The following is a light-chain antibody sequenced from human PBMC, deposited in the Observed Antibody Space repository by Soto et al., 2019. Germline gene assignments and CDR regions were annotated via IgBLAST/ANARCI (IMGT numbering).Light chain of an antibody. J-gene: IGLJ1*01. CDR3: CSYAGSSTFV. CDR1: SSDVGSYSL. Sequence: QSALTQPASVSGPPGQSIAISCTGTSSDVGSYSLVSWYQQHPGKAPKLMIYEVSKRPSGVSNRFSGSKSGNTASLTISGLQAEDEADYYCCSYAGSSTFVFGTGTKLTVL. CDR2: EVS. V-gene: IGLV2-23*02.